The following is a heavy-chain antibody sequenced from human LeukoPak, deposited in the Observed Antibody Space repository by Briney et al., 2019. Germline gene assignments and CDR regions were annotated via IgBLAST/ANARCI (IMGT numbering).Heavy chain of an antibody. CDR2: ISGSGGST. Sequence: GGSLRLSCAASGFTFSSYAMSWVRQAPGKGLEWVSAISGSGGSTYYADSVKGRFTISRGNSKNTLYLQMNSLRAEDTAVHYCAKDGVVGVVVPAAISFWCQGTMVTVSS. CDR3: AKDGVVGVVVPAAISF. V-gene: IGHV3-23*01. J-gene: IGHJ3*01. D-gene: IGHD2-2*02. CDR1: GFTFSSYA.